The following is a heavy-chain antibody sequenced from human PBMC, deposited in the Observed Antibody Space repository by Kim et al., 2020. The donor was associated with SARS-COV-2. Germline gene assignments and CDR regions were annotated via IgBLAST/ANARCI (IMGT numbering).Heavy chain of an antibody. CDR3: ARGPQGFWSGYYYYYYMDV. J-gene: IGHJ6*03. D-gene: IGHD3-3*01. CDR1: GYTFTSYA. Sequence: ASVKVSCKASGYTFTSYAMNWVRQAPGQGLEWMGWINTNTGNPTYAQGFRGRFVFSLDTSVSTAYLQISSLKAEDTAVYYCARGPQGFWSGYYYYYYMDVWGKGTTVTVSS. V-gene: IGHV7-4-1*02. CDR2: INTNTGNP.